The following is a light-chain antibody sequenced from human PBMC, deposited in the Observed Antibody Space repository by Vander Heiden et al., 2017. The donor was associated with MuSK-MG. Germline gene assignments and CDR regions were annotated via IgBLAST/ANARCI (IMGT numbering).Light chain of an antibody. CDR2: DAS. CDR1: RSISSY. CDR3: QQNDSSPPYT. V-gene: IGKV1-39*01. Sequence: DLQLSQSPSPLSASVGDRVTITCRASRSISSYLIWCQQKTGKDPQILIYDASSLQSGVPSRISGSGSGRNFILTISSLQQEDFAPYYYQQNDSSPPYTFGQGTKVEIK. J-gene: IGKJ2*01.